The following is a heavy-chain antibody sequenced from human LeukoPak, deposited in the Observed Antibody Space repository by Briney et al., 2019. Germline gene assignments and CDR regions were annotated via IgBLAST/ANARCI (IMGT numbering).Heavy chain of an antibody. CDR3: ARSLGHYDSSGYYSEGVIDY. CDR2: MNPNSGNT. CDR1: GYTFTSYD. J-gene: IGHJ4*02. D-gene: IGHD3-22*01. Sequence: ASVKVSCKASGYTFTSYDINWVRQATGQGLEWMGWMNPNSGNTGYAQKFQGRVTMTRNTSISTAYMELSSLRSEDTAVYYCARSLGHYDSSGYYSEGVIDYWGQGTLVTVSS. V-gene: IGHV1-8*01.